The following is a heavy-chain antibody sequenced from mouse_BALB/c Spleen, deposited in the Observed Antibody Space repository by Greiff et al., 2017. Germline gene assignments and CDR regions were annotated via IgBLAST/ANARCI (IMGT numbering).Heavy chain of an antibody. CDR2: INPYYGST. V-gene: IGHV1-39*01. CDR3: ARTPYGNYWYFDV. J-gene: IGHJ1*01. Sequence: VQLQQTGPELVKPGASVKISCKASGYSFTDYIMLWVKQSHGKSLEWIGNINPYYGSTSYNLKFKGKATLTVDKSSSTAYMQLNSLTSEDSAVYYCARTPYGNYWYFDVWGAGTTVTVSS. CDR1: GYSFTDYI. D-gene: IGHD2-10*02.